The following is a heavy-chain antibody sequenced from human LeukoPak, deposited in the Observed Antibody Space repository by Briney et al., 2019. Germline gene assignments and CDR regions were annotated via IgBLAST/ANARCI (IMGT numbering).Heavy chain of an antibody. J-gene: IGHJ4*02. V-gene: IGHV3-30*04. CDR1: APNFKTHA. Sequence: GGSLRLSCVVSAPNFKTHAMHWVRQAPGKGLEWVAGLSFDASGRNYADSVKGRFTISRDNAKNTLYLQMHSLSPEDTAVYFCARDLQEISSFYFVYWGQGSLVTVSS. D-gene: IGHD3-16*02. CDR3: ARDLQEISSFYFVY. CDR2: LSFDASGR.